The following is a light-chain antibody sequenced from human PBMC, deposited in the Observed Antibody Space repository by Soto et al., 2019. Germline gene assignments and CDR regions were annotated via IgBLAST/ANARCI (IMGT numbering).Light chain of an antibody. CDR1: QAIRDD. J-gene: IGKJ2*01. Sequence: AIQMTQSPSSLSASVGDRVTITCRASQAIRDDLGWYQQTPGRAPKLLIFAVSHLESGVPSRFRGSGSGSDFSLTISSLQPEDFATYYCLQDYTYPYTFGQGTKLEIK. CDR2: AVS. CDR3: LQDYTYPYT. V-gene: IGKV1-6*01.